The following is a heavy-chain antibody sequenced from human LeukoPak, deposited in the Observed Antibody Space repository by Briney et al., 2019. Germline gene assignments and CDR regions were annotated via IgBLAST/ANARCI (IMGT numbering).Heavy chain of an antibody. CDR2: INPNSGGT. J-gene: IGHJ4*02. CDR1: GYTFTGYY. CDR3: ARDGYSSSPNFDY. Sequence: WASVKVSCKASGYTFTGYYMHWVRQAPGQGLEWMGWINPNSGGTNYAQKFQGRVTMTRDTSISTAYMELSRLRSDDTAVYYCARDGYSSSPNFDYWGQGTLVTVSS. D-gene: IGHD6-6*01. V-gene: IGHV1-2*02.